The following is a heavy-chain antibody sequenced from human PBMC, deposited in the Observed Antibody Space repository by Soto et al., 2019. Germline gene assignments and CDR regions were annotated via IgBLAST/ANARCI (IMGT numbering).Heavy chain of an antibody. V-gene: IGHV1-2*04. D-gene: IGHD1-7*01. CDR3: ARGPITGTTAFDI. Sequence: ASVKVSCKASGYTFTGYYMHWVRQAPGQGLEWMGWINPNSGGTNYAQKFQGWVTMTRDTSIRTAYMELSRLRSDDTAVYYCARGPITGTTAFDIWGQGTMVTVSS. CDR2: INPNSGGT. CDR1: GYTFTGYY. J-gene: IGHJ3*02.